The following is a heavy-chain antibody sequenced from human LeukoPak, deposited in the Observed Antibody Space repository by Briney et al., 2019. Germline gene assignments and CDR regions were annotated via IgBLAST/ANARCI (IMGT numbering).Heavy chain of an antibody. V-gene: IGHV3-9*01. J-gene: IGHJ3*02. CDR1: GFTFDDYA. D-gene: IGHD5-24*01. CDR3: AEAARDAADAFDI. CDR2: ISWNSGSI. Sequence: GRSLRLSCAASGFTFDDYAIHWVRQAPGKGLEWVSGISWNSGSIGYADSVKGRFTISRDNAKNSLYLQMNSLRAEDTALYYCAEAARDAADAFDIWGQGTMVTVSS.